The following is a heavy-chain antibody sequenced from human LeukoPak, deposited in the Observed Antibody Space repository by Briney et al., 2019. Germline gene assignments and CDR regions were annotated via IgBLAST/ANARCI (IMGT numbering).Heavy chain of an antibody. D-gene: IGHD3-9*01. J-gene: IGHJ3*02. CDR1: GFTFSSYS. Sequence: GGSLRLSCAASGFTFSSYSMNWVRQAPGKGLEWVSSISSSSSYIYYADSVKGRFTISRDKAKNSLYLQMNSLRAEDTAVYYCARDSDWDDAFDIWGQGTMVTVSS. CDR2: ISSSSSYI. CDR3: ARDSDWDDAFDI. V-gene: IGHV3-21*01.